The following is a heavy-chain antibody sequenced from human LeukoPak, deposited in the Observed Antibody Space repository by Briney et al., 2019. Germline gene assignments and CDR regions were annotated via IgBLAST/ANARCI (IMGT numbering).Heavy chain of an antibody. CDR1: GFLFTSYS. CDR2: IKEDGSEK. Sequence: GGSLRLSCAASGFLFTSYSMTWVRQAPGKGLEWVANIKEDGSEKYYVDSVKGRFTISRDNAKNSLYLQMNSLRAEDTAVYYCAREKWLSDWGQGTLVTVSS. CDR3: AREKWLSD. J-gene: IGHJ4*02. D-gene: IGHD6-19*01. V-gene: IGHV3-7*01.